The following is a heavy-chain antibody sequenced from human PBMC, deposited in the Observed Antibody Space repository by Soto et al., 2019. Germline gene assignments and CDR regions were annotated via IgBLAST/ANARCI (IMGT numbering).Heavy chain of an antibody. CDR1: GFTFSDYW. D-gene: IGHD3-22*01. CDR2: IKQDGSEK. J-gene: IGHJ4*02. CDR3: ARDFYYDSRPDY. V-gene: IGHV3-7*01. Sequence: GGSLRLSCAASGFTFSDYWMSWVRQAPGKGLEWVAKIKQDGSEKYYVDSVKGRFTISRDNAKNSLYLQMHSMRAEDTAVYYCARDFYYDSRPDYWGQGTLVSVS.